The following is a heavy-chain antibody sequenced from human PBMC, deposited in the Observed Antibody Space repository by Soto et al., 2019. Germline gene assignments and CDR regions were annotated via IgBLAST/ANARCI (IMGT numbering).Heavy chain of an antibody. CDR2: IYYSGST. J-gene: IGHJ4*02. V-gene: IGHV4-31*03. CDR1: GGSISSGGYY. Sequence: PSETLSLTCTVSGGSISSGGYYWSWIRQHPGKGLEWIGYIYYSGSTYYNPSLKSRVTISVDTSKNQFSLKLSSVTAADTAVYYCARPTYYYDSSGPPAYWGQGTLVTVSS. D-gene: IGHD3-22*01. CDR3: ARPTYYYDSSGPPAY.